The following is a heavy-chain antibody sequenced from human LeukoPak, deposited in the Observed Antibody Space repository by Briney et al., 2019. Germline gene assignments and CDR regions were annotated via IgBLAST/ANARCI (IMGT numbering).Heavy chain of an antibody. CDR3: ARRQHGYNYYFDS. Sequence: SETLSLTCSVSGCSISSSSYYWGRIRQPPGKGLEGIGSFYYSGSTYHHPSLTSRVTMYVDTSENQFSMKLSSVPTADTAVYYCARRQHGYNYYFDSWGQGTLVTVSS. J-gene: IGHJ4*02. CDR2: FYYSGST. V-gene: IGHV4-39*01. CDR1: GCSISSSSYY. D-gene: IGHD5-24*01.